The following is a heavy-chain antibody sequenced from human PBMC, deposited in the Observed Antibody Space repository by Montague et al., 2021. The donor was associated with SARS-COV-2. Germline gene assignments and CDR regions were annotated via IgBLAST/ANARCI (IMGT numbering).Heavy chain of an antibody. J-gene: IGHJ4*01. D-gene: IGHD6-19*01. CDR1: GGSFSGYH. Sequence: SETLSLTCAVYGGSFSGYHWSWIRQPPGKGLEWIGEINHSGSTNYNPSLKSRVTISVDTSKNQFSLKLSSVTAADTAVYYCARGGRQWLVIYQRYYFDYWGQGTLVTVSS. CDR3: ARGGRQWLVIYQRYYFDY. V-gene: IGHV4-34*01. CDR2: INHSGST.